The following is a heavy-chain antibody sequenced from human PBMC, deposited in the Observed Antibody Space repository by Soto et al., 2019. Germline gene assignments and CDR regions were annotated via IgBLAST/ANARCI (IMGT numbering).Heavy chain of an antibody. V-gene: IGHV1-58*02. CDR3: AADPFYDILTGYYFQGVSAFDI. Sequence: GASVKVSCKASGLTFTSSAMQWVRQARGQRLEWIGWIVVGSGNTNYAQKFQERVTITRDMSTGTAYMELSSLRSEDTAVYYCAADPFYDILTGYYFQGVSAFDIWGQGTMVTVSS. CDR2: IVVGSGNT. J-gene: IGHJ3*02. CDR1: GLTFTSSA. D-gene: IGHD3-9*01.